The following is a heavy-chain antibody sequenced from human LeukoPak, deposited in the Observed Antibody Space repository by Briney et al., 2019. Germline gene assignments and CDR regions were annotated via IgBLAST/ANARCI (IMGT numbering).Heavy chain of an antibody. V-gene: IGHV3-23*01. D-gene: IGHD2-2*02. CDR2: ISGSGGST. CDR3: ANYISRIHFDY. J-gene: IGHJ4*02. CDR1: GFTFSSYA. Sequence: GGSLRLSCAASGFTFSSYAMSWVRQAPGKGLEWVSAISGSGGSTYYADSVKGRFTISRDNSKNTLYLQMNSLRVEDTGAYYCANYISRIHFDYWGQGTLVTVSS.